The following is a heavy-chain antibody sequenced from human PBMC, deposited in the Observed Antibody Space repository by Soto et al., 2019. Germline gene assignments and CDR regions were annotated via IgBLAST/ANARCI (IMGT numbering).Heavy chain of an antibody. CDR1: GFTFSSYS. Sequence: EVQLVESGGGLVKPGGSLRLSCAASGFTFSSYSMNWVRQAPGKGLEWVSSISSSSSYIYYADSVKGRFTISRDNAKNSLYRQMNSLRAEDTAVYYCARDSHYNWSDLKFIVYGMDVWGQGTTVTVSS. CDR3: ARDSHYNWSDLKFIVYGMDV. J-gene: IGHJ6*02. V-gene: IGHV3-21*01. D-gene: IGHD1-20*01. CDR2: ISSSSSYI.